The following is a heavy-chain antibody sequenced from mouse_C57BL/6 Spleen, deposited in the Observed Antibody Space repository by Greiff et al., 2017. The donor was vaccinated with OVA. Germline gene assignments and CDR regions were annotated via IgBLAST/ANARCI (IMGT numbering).Heavy chain of an antibody. V-gene: IGHV1-42*01. CDR1: GYSFTGYY. J-gene: IGHJ4*01. CDR3: ARSGTSMDY. D-gene: IGHD3-1*01. Sequence: EVQVVESGPELVKPGASVKISCKASGYSFTGYYMNWVKQSPEKSLEWIGEINPSTGGTTYNQKFKAKATLTVDKSSSTAYMQLKSLTSEDSAVYYCARSGTSMDYWGQGTSVTVSS. CDR2: INPSTGGT.